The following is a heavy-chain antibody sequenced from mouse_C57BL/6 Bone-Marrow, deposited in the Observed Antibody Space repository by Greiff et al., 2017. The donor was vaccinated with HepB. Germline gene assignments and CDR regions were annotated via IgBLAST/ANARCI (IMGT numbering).Heavy chain of an antibody. Sequence: QVQLQQSGAELVRPGTSVKLSCKASGYTFTSYWMHWVKQRPGQGLEWIGVIDPSDSYTNYNQKFKGKATLTVDTSSSTAYMQLSSLTSEDSAVYYCARGATVVYWYFDVWGTGTTVTVSS. D-gene: IGHD1-1*01. V-gene: IGHV1-59*01. CDR3: ARGATVVYWYFDV. CDR2: IDPSDSYT. CDR1: GYTFTSYW. J-gene: IGHJ1*03.